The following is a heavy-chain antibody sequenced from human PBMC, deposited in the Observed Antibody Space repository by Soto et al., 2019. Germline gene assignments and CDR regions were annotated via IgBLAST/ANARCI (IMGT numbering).Heavy chain of an antibody. V-gene: IGHV4-61*01. CDR1: GGSISSAYYY. CDR3: ARKHSASDTMDV. J-gene: IGHJ6*02. Sequence: PSETLSLTCTVSGGSISSAYYYWIWIRQPPGKGLEWIGFMYHSGSTNYNPSLKSRVAISVDTSKNQFSLKLSSVTAADTAVYYCARKHSASDTMDVWGQGTTVTVSS. D-gene: IGHD3-10*01. CDR2: MYHSGST.